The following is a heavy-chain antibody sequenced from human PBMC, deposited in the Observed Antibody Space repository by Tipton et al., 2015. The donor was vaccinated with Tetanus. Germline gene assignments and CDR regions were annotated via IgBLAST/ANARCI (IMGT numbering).Heavy chain of an antibody. Sequence: QGQLVQFGAEVKKPGSSVKVSCKASGDTFSSYAISWMRQAPGQGLEWMGGVIPSLGSTTYAPKFQGRITITADEVTTTAYMEVSSLTSEDTAVFYCARGGSYLGIYYYSAMDVWGQGTTFTVSS. D-gene: IGHD1-26*01. V-gene: IGHV1-69*01. J-gene: IGHJ6*01. CDR1: GDTFSSYA. CDR2: VIPSLGST. CDR3: ARGGSYLGIYYYSAMDV.